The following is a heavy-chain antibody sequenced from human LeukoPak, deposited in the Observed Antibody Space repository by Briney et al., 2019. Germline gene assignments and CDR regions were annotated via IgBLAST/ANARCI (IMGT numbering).Heavy chain of an antibody. CDR3: ARVPTGHYDSSGYYYETLPNWFDP. V-gene: IGHV3-11*01. Sequence: GGPLRLSCAASGFTFSDYYMSWIRQAPGKGLEGVSYISSSGSTIYYADSVKGRFTISRDNAKNSLYLQMNSLRAEDTAVYYCARVPTGHYDSSGYYYETLPNWFDPWGQGTLVTVSS. J-gene: IGHJ5*02. D-gene: IGHD3-22*01. CDR2: ISSSGSTI. CDR1: GFTFSDYY.